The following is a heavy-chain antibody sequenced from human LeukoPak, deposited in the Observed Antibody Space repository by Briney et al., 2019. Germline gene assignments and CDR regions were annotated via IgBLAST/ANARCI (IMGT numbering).Heavy chain of an antibody. J-gene: IGHJ4*02. CDR1: GYTFTSYG. CDR3: ARDSSSWHDNRPLFDY. CDR2: ISAYNGNT. Sequence: ASVKVSCKASGYTFTSYGISWVRQAPGQGLEWMGWISAYNGNTNYAQKLQGRVTMTTDTSTSTAYMELRSLRSDDTAVYYCARDSSSWHDNRPLFDYWGQGTLVTVSS. D-gene: IGHD6-13*01. V-gene: IGHV1-18*04.